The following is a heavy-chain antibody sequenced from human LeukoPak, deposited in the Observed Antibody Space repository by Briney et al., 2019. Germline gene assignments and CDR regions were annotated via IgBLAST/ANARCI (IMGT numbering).Heavy chain of an antibody. CDR2: IYYSGST. V-gene: IGHV4-59*01. CDR3: AREGADNFGDPNWFDP. CDR1: GGSISSYY. D-gene: IGHD3-10*01. Sequence: SETLSLTCTVSGGSISSYYWSWIRQPPGKGLEWIGYIYYSGSTNYNPSLKSRVTISVDTSKNQFSLKLSSVTAADTAVYYCAREGADNFGDPNWFDPWGQGTLVTVSS. J-gene: IGHJ5*02.